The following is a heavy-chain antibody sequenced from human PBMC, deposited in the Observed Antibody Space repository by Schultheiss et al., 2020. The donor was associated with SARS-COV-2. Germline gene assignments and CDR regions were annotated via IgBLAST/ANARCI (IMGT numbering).Heavy chain of an antibody. CDR2: IYYSGST. J-gene: IGHJ4*02. CDR3: ARGGAAARDFDY. Sequence: SQTLSLTCTVSGGSISSSSYYWGWIRQPPGKGLEWIGSIYYSGSTYYNPSLKSRVTISVDTSKNQFSLKLSSVTAADTAVYYCARGGAAARDFDYWGQGTLVTVSS. V-gene: IGHV4-39*01. CDR1: GGSISSSSYY. D-gene: IGHD6-13*01.